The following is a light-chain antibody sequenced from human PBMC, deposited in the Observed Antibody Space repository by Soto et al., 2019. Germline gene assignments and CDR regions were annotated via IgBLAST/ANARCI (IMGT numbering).Light chain of an antibody. CDR3: QQYDKWPRT. CDR1: HSVNSH. CDR2: GAS. J-gene: IGKJ1*01. Sequence: XSPAXXSVXXXERVTXSCSTSHSVNSHVAWYQQKPGQAPRLLLYGASTRATGIPVRFSGSGFGTEFTLTISSLQSEDFAVYYCQQYDKWPRTFGQGTKVDI. V-gene: IGKV3-15*01.